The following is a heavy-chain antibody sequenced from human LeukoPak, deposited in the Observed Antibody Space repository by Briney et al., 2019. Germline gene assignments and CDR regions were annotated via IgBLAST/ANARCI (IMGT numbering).Heavy chain of an antibody. CDR3: ARGSIVGWFDH. D-gene: IGHD1-26*01. J-gene: IGHJ5*02. V-gene: IGHV4-34*01. Sequence: SETLSLTCPLDGASLGGFFWNWIRQSAGKGREWIGEMNQGGGARINRSLESRVIIAVDRPKNQLTLNVNAVTEADTPVYYCARGSIVGWFDHWGQGTLVTVSS. CDR2: MNQGGGA. CDR1: GASLGGFF.